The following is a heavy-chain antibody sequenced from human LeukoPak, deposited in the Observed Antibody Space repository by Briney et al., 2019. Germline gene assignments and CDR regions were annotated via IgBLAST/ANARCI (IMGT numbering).Heavy chain of an antibody. CDR3: ARDDYFSY. CDR1: GFTFSGYW. V-gene: IGHV3-74*01. J-gene: IGHJ4*02. D-gene: IGHD3-16*01. Sequence: GGSLRLSWAASGFTFSGYWMHWVRQAPEKGLVWVSRIKNDGSTTSYADSVKGRFTISRDNAKNTLYLQMNSLRAEDTAVYFCARDDYFSYWGQGTLVTVSS. CDR2: IKNDGSTT.